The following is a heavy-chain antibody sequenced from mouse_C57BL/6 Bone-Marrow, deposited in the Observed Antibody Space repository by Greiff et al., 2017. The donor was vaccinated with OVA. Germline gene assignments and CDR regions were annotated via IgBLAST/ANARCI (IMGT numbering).Heavy chain of an antibody. D-gene: IGHD1-1*01. CDR1: GYTFTDYY. CDR3: ARLLRVYYYAMDY. CDR2: INPNNGGT. V-gene: IGHV1-26*01. Sequence: VQLQQSGPELVKPGASVKISCKASGYTFTDYYMNWVKQSHGQSLEWIGDINPNNGGTSYNQKFKGKATLTVDKSSSTAYMELRSLTSEDSAVYYCARLLRVYYYAMDYWGQGTSVTVSS. J-gene: IGHJ4*01.